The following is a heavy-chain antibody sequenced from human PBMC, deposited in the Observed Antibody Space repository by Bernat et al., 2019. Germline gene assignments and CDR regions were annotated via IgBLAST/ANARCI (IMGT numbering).Heavy chain of an antibody. J-gene: IGHJ4*02. CDR2: IIPIFGTA. CDR3: AIDGAGYCSGGSCYGLY. D-gene: IGHD2-15*01. CDR1: GGTFSSYA. Sequence: QVQLVQSGAEVKKPGSSVKVSCKASGGTFSSYAISWVRQAPGQGLEWMGGIIPIFGTANYAQKFQGRVTITAEKSTSTAYMELSSLRSEDTAVYYCAIDGAGYCSGGSCYGLYWGQGTLVTVSS. V-gene: IGHV1-69*06.